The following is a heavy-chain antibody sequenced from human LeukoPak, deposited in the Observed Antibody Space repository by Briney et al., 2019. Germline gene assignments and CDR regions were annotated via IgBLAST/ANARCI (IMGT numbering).Heavy chain of an antibody. CDR1: GDSISSYY. CDR2: IYYSGST. V-gene: IGHV4-59*01. J-gene: IGHJ4*02. Sequence: PSETLSLTCAVSGDSISSYYWSWIRQPPGKGLEWIGYIYYSGSTNYNPSLKSRVTISVDTSKNQFSLKLSSVTAADTAVYYCAREGGYCSSTSCSFDYWGQGTLVTVSS. D-gene: IGHD2-2*01. CDR3: AREGGYCSSTSCSFDY.